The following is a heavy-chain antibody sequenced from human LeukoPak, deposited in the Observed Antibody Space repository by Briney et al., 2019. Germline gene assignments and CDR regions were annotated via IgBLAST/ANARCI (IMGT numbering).Heavy chain of an antibody. CDR3: ARGLGCSSTSCYTYYMDV. CDR2: MNPNSGNT. J-gene: IGHJ6*03. D-gene: IGHD2-2*02. CDR1: GYTFTSYD. Sequence: GASVKVSCKASGYTFTSYDINWVRQATGQGLEWMGWMNPNSGNTGYAQKFQGRVTITRNTSISTAYMELSSLRSEDTAVYYCARGLGCSSTSCYTYYMDVWGKGTTVTVSS. V-gene: IGHV1-8*01.